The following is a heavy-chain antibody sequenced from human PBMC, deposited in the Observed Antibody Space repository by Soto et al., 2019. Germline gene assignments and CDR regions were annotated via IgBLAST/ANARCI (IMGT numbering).Heavy chain of an antibody. D-gene: IGHD3-16*02. V-gene: IGHV4-34*01. CDR3: ARGKLSDYVWGSYRYPFDY. J-gene: IGHJ4*02. Sequence: SETLSLTCAVYGGSFSGYYWSWIRQPPGKGLEWIGEINHSGSTNYNPSLKSRVTISVDTSKNQFSLKLSSVTAADTAVYYCARGKLSDYVWGSYRYPFDYWGQGTVVTVSS. CDR1: GGSFSGYY. CDR2: INHSGST.